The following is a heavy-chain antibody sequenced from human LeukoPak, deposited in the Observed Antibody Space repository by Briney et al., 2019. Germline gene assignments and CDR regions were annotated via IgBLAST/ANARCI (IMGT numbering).Heavy chain of an antibody. V-gene: IGHV3-7*04. CDR3: ARSSSGAFDY. Sequence: GGSLRLSCVASGFTFSNYWMSWVRQAPGKGLEWVANIKQDGSEKYYVDSVKGRFTISRDNAKNSLCLQMNSLRAEDTAVYYCARSSSGAFDYWGQGTLVTVSS. CDR1: GFTFSNYW. J-gene: IGHJ4*02. D-gene: IGHD6-19*01. CDR2: IKQDGSEK.